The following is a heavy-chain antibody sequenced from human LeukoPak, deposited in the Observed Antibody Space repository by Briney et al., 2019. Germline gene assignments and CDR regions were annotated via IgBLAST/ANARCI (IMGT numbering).Heavy chain of an antibody. CDR3: ARSARVEPGTGYYFDS. CDR2: ILTNGNT. V-gene: IGHV4-4*07. D-gene: IGHD2-15*01. Sequence: PSETLSLTCTVSGGSIIGYFWSWMRQPAGKGLEWIGRILTNGNTDYNPSLNSRVTMSMDTSRNQFSLKLRSVSAADTAVYYCARSARVEPGTGYYFDSWGRGTLVTVSS. CDR1: GGSIIGYF. J-gene: IGHJ4*02.